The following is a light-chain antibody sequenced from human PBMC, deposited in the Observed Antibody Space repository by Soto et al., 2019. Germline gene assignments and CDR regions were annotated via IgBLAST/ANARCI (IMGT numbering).Light chain of an antibody. V-gene: IGKV3-15*01. CDR3: QQRGDWPLYT. CDR1: QSVSSN. J-gene: IGKJ2*01. Sequence: EIVMTQSPATLSVSPGERATLSCRASQSVSSNLAWYQQKPGQAPRLLIYGASTRATGIPATFSGSGSGTEFTLNISSLQSEDFAVYYCQQRGDWPLYTFGQGTKLEIK. CDR2: GAS.